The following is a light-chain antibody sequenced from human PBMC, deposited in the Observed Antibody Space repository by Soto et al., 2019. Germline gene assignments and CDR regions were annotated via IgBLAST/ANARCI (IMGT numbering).Light chain of an antibody. CDR2: DAS. J-gene: IGKJ1*01. V-gene: IGKV1-5*01. CDR1: ESIGLW. CDR3: HQYSMFPWT. Sequence: DVQMTQSPSTLSASIGDRVTITCRASESIGLWLAWYQEKPGQAPKPLVYDASSLQSGVSSRFSGSGSGTEFTLTISSLKPDDFATYSCHQYSMFPWTFGQGTKVEIK.